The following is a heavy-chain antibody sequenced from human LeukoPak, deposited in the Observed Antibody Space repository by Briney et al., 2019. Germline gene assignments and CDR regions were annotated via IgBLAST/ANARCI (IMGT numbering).Heavy chain of an antibody. CDR1: GFTFSSYE. D-gene: IGHD6-19*01. CDR3: ARHLSSSGWGFDY. CDR2: IYYSGST. J-gene: IGHJ4*02. V-gene: IGHV4-39*01. Sequence: GSLRLSCAASGFTFSSYEMNWVRQAPGKGLEWIGSIYYSGSTYYNPSLKSRVTISEDTSKNQFSLKLSSVTAADTAVYYCARHLSSSGWGFDYWGQGTLVTVSS.